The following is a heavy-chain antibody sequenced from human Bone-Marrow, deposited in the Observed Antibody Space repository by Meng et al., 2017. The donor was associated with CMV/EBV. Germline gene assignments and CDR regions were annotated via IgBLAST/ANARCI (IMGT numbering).Heavy chain of an antibody. CDR3: ARDWLGYCSSTSCYTIDY. D-gene: IGHD2-2*02. Sequence: TFSDYYMSWIRQAPGKGLEWVSYISSSGSTIYYADSVKGRFTISRDNAKNSLYLQMNSLRAEDTAVYYCARDWLGYCSSTSCYTIDYWGQGTLVTVSS. J-gene: IGHJ4*02. V-gene: IGHV3-11*01. CDR1: TFSDYY. CDR2: ISSSGSTI.